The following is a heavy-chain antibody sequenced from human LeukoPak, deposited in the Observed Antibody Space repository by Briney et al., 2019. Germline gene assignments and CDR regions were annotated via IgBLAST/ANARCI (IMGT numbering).Heavy chain of an antibody. V-gene: IGHV3-30*04. CDR3: TRDRTTLTKASFAY. Sequence: GRSLRLSCAASGFTSSTYAMHWVRQAPGKGLEWVTVISYDERHTYYADSVKGRFTISRDNSKNTLYLQMNSLRSDDTAVYYCTRDRTTLTKASFAYWGQGTLVTVSS. D-gene: IGHD4-17*01. CDR1: GFTSSTYA. J-gene: IGHJ4*02. CDR2: ISYDERHT.